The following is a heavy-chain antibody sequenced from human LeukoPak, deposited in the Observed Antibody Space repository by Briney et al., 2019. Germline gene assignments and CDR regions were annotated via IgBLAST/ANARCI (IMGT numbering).Heavy chain of an antibody. J-gene: IGHJ4*02. CDR3: ARGWGYFDY. CDR2: IFYTGTT. CDR1: GGSISNYY. Sequence: SETLSLTCTVSGGSISNYYWSWIGQPPGKGLEWIGYIFYTGTTNYNFSLKSRLTISVDTSKNQFSLRLSSVTAADTAVYYCARGWGYFDYWGQGTLVTVSS. D-gene: IGHD6-19*01. V-gene: IGHV4-59*01.